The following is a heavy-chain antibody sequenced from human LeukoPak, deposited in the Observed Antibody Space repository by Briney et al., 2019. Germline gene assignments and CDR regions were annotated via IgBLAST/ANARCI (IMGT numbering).Heavy chain of an antibody. Sequence: SETLSLTCTVSGGSISSYYWSWIRQPPGKGLEWIGYIYYSGSTNYNPSLKSRVTISVDTSKNQFSQKLSSVTAADTAVYYCARSAGNYYYYGMDVWGQGTTVTVSS. CDR1: GGSISSYY. V-gene: IGHV4-59*08. CDR2: IYYSGST. D-gene: IGHD6-19*01. CDR3: ARSAGNYYYYGMDV. J-gene: IGHJ6*02.